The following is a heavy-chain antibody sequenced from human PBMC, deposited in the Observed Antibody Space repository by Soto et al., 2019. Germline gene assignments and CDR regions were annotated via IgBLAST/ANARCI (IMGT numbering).Heavy chain of an antibody. Sequence: EVQLVESGGGLVQPGRSLRLSCVASGFIFGDFAMHWVRQAPGKGLEWVSSITWNSASIAYADSVKGRFTISRDNAKNSLYLQMNNLRPEAAALYYCTKEVYGMGYYYYGMDVWGQGTTVIVSS. CDR1: GFIFGDFA. J-gene: IGHJ6*02. CDR2: ITWNSASI. CDR3: TKEVYGMGYYYYGMDV. D-gene: IGHD2-8*01. V-gene: IGHV3-9*01.